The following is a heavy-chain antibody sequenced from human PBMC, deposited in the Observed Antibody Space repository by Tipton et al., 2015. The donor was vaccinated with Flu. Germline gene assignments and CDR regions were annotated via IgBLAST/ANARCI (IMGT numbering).Heavy chain of an antibody. D-gene: IGHD2-2*01. CDR2: IYSGGST. V-gene: IGHV3-53*01. CDR3: ARGRGYCVTTTCLLPFDF. Sequence: SLRLSCVVPGFTVSSNYMTWVRQAPGKGLEWVSVIYSGGSTKYADSVKGRFTISRDNSKNTPYLQMNSLRAEDTAVYYCARGRGYCVTTTCLLPFDFWGQRTLVAVTS. CDR1: GFTVSSNY. J-gene: IGHJ4*02.